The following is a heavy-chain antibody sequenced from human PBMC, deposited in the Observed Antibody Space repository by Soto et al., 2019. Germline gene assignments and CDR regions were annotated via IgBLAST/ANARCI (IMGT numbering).Heavy chain of an antibody. V-gene: IGHV1-46*03. CDR1: GYTFTSYY. D-gene: IGHD2-2*01. CDR3: ARAPAHIVVVPAAAVGPFDP. J-gene: IGHJ5*02. CDR2: INPSGGST. Sequence: GASVKVSCKASGYTFTSYYMHWVRQAPGQGLEWMGIINPSGGSTSHAQKFQGRVTMTRDTSTSTVYMELSSLRSEDTAVYYCARAPAHIVVVPAAAVGPFDPWGQGTLVTVSS.